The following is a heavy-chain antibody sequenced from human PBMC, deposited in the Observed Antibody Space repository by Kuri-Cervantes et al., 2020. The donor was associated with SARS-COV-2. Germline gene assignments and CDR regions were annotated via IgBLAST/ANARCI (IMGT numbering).Heavy chain of an antibody. CDR3: ARGMVRGIIQSYYYAMDV. D-gene: IGHD3-10*01. J-gene: IGHJ6*02. CDR2: INPNSGGT. CDR1: GYTFSGYY. Sequence: ASVKVSCKASGYTFSGYYIYWVRHAPGQGLEWMGWINPNSGGTNYAQKFQGWVTMTRDTSISTAYMELSRLRSDDTAVYYCARGMVRGIIQSYYYAMDVWGQGTTVTVSS. V-gene: IGHV1-2*04.